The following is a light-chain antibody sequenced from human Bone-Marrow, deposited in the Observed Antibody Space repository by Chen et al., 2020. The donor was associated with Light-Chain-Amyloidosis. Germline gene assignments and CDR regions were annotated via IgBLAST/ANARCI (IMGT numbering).Light chain of an antibody. V-gene: IGLV2-14*01. CDR3: SSFTSSSSYV. CDR2: AVS. J-gene: IGLJ1*01. CDR1: SGDVGTYNY. Sequence: QSALTQPASVSGSPGQSITISCTGTSGDVGTYNYVSWYQQPPGKAPTVMIYAVSNRPSGVSNRFSGCESGNTASLTISGLQAEDEADYYCSSFTSSSSYVFGPGTKVTVL.